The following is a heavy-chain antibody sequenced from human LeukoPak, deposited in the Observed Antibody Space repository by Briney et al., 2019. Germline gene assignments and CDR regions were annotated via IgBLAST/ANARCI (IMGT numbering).Heavy chain of an antibody. CDR1: GGSISSGGYY. V-gene: IGHV4-61*08. CDR3: ARRTAAAFFDY. Sequence: SETLSLTCTVSGGSISSGGYYWSWIRQHPGKGLEWIGYIYYSGSTNYNPSPKSRVTISVDTSKNQFSLKLSSVTAADTAVYYCARRTAAAFFDYWGQGTLVTVSS. D-gene: IGHD6-13*01. CDR2: IYYSGST. J-gene: IGHJ4*02.